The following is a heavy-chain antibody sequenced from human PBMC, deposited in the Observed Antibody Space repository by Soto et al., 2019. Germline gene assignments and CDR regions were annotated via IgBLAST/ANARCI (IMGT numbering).Heavy chain of an antibody. CDR2: IYHSGNT. CDR1: GGSITPGGSY. J-gene: IGHJ5*01. D-gene: IGHD2-2*02. Sequence: PSETLSLTCTVSGGSITPGGSYCSWIRQHPGKGLEWIGNIYHSGNTSYTPSLKSRLTISVDTSKNHFSLMVDSVTAADTAVYDCARARSQVLYGNPHFDSWGQGTLVTVSS. V-gene: IGHV4-31*03. CDR3: ARARSQVLYGNPHFDS.